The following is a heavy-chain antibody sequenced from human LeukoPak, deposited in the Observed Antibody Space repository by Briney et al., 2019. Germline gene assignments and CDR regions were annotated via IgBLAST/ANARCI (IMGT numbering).Heavy chain of an antibody. CDR2: ISWNSGTK. V-gene: IGHV3-9*01. J-gene: IGHJ6*02. Sequence: GRSLRLSCAASGFTFDDYAMHWVRQAPGKGLEWVSGISWNSGTKGYADSVKGRFTISRDNAKNSLYLQMNSLRGEDAALYYCAVLHYYAMDVWGQGTTVTVSS. D-gene: IGHD2-8*01. CDR3: AVLHYYAMDV. CDR1: GFTFDDYA.